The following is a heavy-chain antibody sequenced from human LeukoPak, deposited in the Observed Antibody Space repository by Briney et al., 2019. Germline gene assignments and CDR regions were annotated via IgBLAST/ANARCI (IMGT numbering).Heavy chain of an antibody. Sequence: GGSLRLSCAASGFTFDDYAMHWVRQAPGKGLEWVSGISWNSGSIGYADSVKGRFTISRDNAKNSLYLQMNSLRAEDTAVYYCAKVGGSYEYYFDYWGQGTLVTVSS. D-gene: IGHD1-26*01. V-gene: IGHV3-9*01. CDR2: ISWNSGSI. CDR1: GFTFDDYA. CDR3: AKVGGSYEYYFDY. J-gene: IGHJ4*02.